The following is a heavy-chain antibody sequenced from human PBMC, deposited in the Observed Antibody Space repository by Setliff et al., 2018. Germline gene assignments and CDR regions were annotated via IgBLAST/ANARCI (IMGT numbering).Heavy chain of an antibody. V-gene: IGHV4-59*11. Sequence: SETLSLTCTVSGGSISSHYWSWIRQPPGKGLEWIGYIYYSGSTNYNPSLKSRVTISVDTSKNQFSLKLSSVTAADTAVYYCARDLDLNYDFWSGYYYGDAFDIWGQGTMVTVSS. CDR2: IYYSGST. D-gene: IGHD3-3*01. J-gene: IGHJ3*02. CDR3: ARDLDLNYDFWSGYYYGDAFDI. CDR1: GGSISSHY.